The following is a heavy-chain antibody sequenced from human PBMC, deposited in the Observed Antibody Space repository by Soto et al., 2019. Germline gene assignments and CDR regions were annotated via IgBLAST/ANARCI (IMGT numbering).Heavy chain of an antibody. J-gene: IGHJ4*02. CDR3: ARRTGYGDHYFDY. D-gene: IGHD4-17*01. Sequence: ASVKVSCKASGYTFTSYAMHWVRQAPGQRLEWMGWINAGNGNTKYSQKFQGRVTITRDTSASTAYMELSSLRSEDTAVYYCARRTGYGDHYFDYWGQGTLVTVSS. CDR1: GYTFTSYA. CDR2: INAGNGNT. V-gene: IGHV1-3*01.